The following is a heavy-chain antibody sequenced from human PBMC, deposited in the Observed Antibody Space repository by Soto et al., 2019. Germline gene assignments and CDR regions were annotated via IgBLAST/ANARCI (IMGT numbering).Heavy chain of an antibody. CDR2: VNHSGST. Sequence: SETLSLTSAVYGGSFSSYYWSWIRQPPGKGLEWIGEVNHSGSTNYNPSLKSRVTISVDTSKNQFSLKLSSVTAADTAVYYCARGPPIIAVAGTGWFDPWGQGTLVTVSS. J-gene: IGHJ5*02. CDR3: ARGPPIIAVAGTGWFDP. CDR1: GGSFSSYY. V-gene: IGHV4-34*01. D-gene: IGHD6-19*01.